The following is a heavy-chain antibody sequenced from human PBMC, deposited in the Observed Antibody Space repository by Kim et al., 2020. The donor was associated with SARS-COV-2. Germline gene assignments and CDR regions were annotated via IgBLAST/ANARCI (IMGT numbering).Heavy chain of an antibody. D-gene: IGHD4-17*01. V-gene: IGHV4-34*01. J-gene: IGHJ4*02. CDR3: ARSDYGDYIY. Sequence: TNYTPSLKSRSTISVDTSKNQFSLKLSSVTAADTAVYYCARSDYGDYIYWGQGTLVTVSS. CDR2: T.